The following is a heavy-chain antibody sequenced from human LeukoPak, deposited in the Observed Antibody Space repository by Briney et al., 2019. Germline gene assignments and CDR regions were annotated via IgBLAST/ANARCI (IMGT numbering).Heavy chain of an antibody. CDR1: GFTFSDYY. CDR3: ARAHQPLRWPKQPFDY. J-gene: IGHJ4*02. D-gene: IGHD4-23*01. V-gene: IGHV3-11*04. Sequence: PGGSLRLSCAASGFTFSDYYMSWIRQAPGKGLEWVSYISSSGSTIYYADSVKGRFTISRDNAKNSLYLQMNSLRAEDTAVYYCARAHQPLRWPKQPFDYWGQGTLVTVSS. CDR2: ISSSGSTI.